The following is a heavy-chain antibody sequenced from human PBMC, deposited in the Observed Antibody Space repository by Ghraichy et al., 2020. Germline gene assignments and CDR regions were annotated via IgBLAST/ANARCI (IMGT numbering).Heavy chain of an antibody. V-gene: IGHV3-30*04. Sequence: GGSLRLSCAASGFTFGSYAMHWVRQPPGKGLEWVAVIPYDGNNEHHADSMKGRFTISRDNSKNTLSLQMNSLRPEDTAIYYCARGRSPSAISTSATPDQWGQGTLVTVSS. CDR1: GFTFGSYA. CDR2: IPYDGNNE. D-gene: IGHD2-2*02. J-gene: IGHJ4*02. CDR3: ARGRSPSAISTSATPDQ.